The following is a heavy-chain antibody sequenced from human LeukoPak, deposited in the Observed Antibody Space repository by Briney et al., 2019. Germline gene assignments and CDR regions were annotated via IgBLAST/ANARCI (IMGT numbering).Heavy chain of an antibody. Sequence: GGSLRLSCAASGFTFSDYYMSWIRQAPGKGLEWVSYISSSGSTIYYADSVKGRFTISRDNSKNTLYLQMNSLRAEDTAVYYCARDGKRWFGELYAWGQGTLVTVSS. D-gene: IGHD3-10*01. CDR2: ISSSGSTI. J-gene: IGHJ5*02. CDR1: GFTFSDYY. CDR3: ARDGKRWFGELYA. V-gene: IGHV3-11*04.